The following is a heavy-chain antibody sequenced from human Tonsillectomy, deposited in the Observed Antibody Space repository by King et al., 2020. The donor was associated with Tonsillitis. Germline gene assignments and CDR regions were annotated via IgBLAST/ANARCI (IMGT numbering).Heavy chain of an antibody. CDR2: ISGSGAST. CDR1: GFTFSIYA. Sequence: VQLVESGGGLVQPGGSLRVSCAASGFTFSIYAMSWVRQAPGKGLEWVSAISGSGASTYYADSVKGRFTISRDNSKNTLYMQMNSLRAEDTAVYYCAKGYDSSGYHGGFDYWGQGTLVTVSS. CDR3: AKGYDSSGYHGGFDY. J-gene: IGHJ4*02. D-gene: IGHD3-22*01. V-gene: IGHV3-23*04.